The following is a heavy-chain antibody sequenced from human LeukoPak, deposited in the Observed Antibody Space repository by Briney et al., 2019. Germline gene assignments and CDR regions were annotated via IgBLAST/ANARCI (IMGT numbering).Heavy chain of an antibody. Sequence: GGSLRLFCAASGFTFSSYTMNWVRQAPGKGLEWVPTVSGSSNIHYSDSVKGRFTISRDNARNSLYLQMNSLRDEDTAVYYCARDGLHTAHFDYWGQGTLVTVSS. J-gene: IGHJ4*02. V-gene: IGHV3-48*02. CDR3: ARDGLHTAHFDY. CDR2: VSGSSNI. D-gene: IGHD5-18*01. CDR1: GFTFSSYT.